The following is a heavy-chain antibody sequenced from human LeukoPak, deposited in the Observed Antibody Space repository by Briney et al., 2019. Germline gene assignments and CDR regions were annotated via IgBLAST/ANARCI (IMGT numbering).Heavy chain of an antibody. V-gene: IGHV1-18*01. Sequence: ASVKVSCKASDHTFTTYGITWVRQVPGQGLEWMGWISVYNGDTKYAQKFQGRVTLTTETSTSTVYMELRSLKSDDTAVYYCARASLAVAGPNWFDPWGQGTLVTVSS. D-gene: IGHD6-19*01. J-gene: IGHJ5*02. CDR2: ISVYNGDT. CDR3: ARASLAVAGPNWFDP. CDR1: DHTFTTYG.